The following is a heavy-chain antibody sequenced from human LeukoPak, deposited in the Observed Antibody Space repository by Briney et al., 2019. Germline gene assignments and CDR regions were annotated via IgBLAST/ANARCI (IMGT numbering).Heavy chain of an antibody. CDR1: GDSIRSNSYY. Sequence: SETLSLTCTVSGDSIRSNSYYWSWIRQPAGKGLEWIGRIYTSGSTNYNPSLKSRVTMSVDTSKNQFSLKLSSVTAADTAVYYCALTSGFSTRISNDYWGQGTLVTVSS. J-gene: IGHJ4*02. CDR2: IYTSGST. D-gene: IGHD6-19*01. V-gene: IGHV4-4*07. CDR3: ALTSGFSTRISNDY.